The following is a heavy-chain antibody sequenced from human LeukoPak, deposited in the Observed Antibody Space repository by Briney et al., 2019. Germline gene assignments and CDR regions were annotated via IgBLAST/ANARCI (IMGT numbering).Heavy chain of an antibody. CDR2: LYSGGNT. V-gene: IGHV3-53*01. D-gene: IGHD3-10*01. CDR3: ARYDGGSGPFDY. CDR1: AFSLNAYN. Sequence: PGGSLRLSCAASAFSLNAYNMNWVRQAPGKGLEWVSVLYSGGNTYYADSAKGRFTISRDNSKNTLYLQMNSLRAEDTAVYYCARYDGGSGPFDYWGQGTLVTVSS. J-gene: IGHJ4*02.